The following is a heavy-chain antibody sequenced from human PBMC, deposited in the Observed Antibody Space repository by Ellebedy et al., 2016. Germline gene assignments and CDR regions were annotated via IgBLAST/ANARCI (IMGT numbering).Heavy chain of an antibody. CDR1: GFTFSSYW. CDR2: ISSSSSTI. V-gene: IGHV3-48*01. D-gene: IGHD1-26*01. J-gene: IGHJ4*02. CDR3: ATDQGATGS. Sequence: GGSLRLSCAASGFTFSSYWMHWVRQAPGKGLEWVSYISSSSSTIYYADSVKGRFTISRDNAKNSLYLQMNSLRAEDTAVYYCATDQGATGSWGQGTLVTVSS.